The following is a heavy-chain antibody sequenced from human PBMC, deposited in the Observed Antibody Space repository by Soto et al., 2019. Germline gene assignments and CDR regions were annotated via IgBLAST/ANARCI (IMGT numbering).Heavy chain of an antibody. D-gene: IGHD4-17*01. CDR2: INHSGST. CDR3: EKPGDGNSFRSFHI. Sequence: SETLSLTCAVDGGSFSGYDWSWIRQPPGKGLEWIGEINHSGSTNYNPSLKSRVTISVDTSKNQFSLKLNSVTAADTALYYCEKPGDGNSFRSFHIWGPGTPVPGSS. V-gene: IGHV4-34*01. CDR1: GGSFSGYD. J-gene: IGHJ1*01.